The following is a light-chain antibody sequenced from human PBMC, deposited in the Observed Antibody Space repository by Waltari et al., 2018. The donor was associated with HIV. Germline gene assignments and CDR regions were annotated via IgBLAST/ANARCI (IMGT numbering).Light chain of an antibody. CDR1: QRVLYSSNNKNY. CDR3: QQYYRSPPMYT. J-gene: IGKJ2*01. Sequence: DIVMTQSPDSLAVSLGERATINCKSSQRVLYSSNNKNYLAWYQQKPGQPPKLLIYWASTRESGVPDRFSGSESGTDFTLTISSLQAEDVAVYYCQQYYRSPPMYTFGQGTKLEIK. CDR2: WAS. V-gene: IGKV4-1*01.